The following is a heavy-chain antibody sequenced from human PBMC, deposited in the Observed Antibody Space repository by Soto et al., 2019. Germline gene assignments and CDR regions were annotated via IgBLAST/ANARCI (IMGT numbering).Heavy chain of an antibody. CDR2: IYYSGST. CDR1: GVSISSYY. D-gene: IGHD6-13*01. CDR3: ATDFFAKYSSTNYYYYYGIDV. V-gene: IGHV4-59*01. Sequence: SETLSLTCTVSGVSISSYYWSWIRQPPGKGLEWIGYIYYSGSTNYNPSLKSRVTISVDTSKNQFSLKLSSVTAADTAVYYCATDFFAKYSSTNYYYYYGIDVWGQGPTVTVSS. J-gene: IGHJ6*02.